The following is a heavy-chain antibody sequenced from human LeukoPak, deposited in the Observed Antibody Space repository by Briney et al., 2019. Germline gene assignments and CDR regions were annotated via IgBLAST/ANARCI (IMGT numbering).Heavy chain of an antibody. CDR3: ARGERAMITFGGVTIPPDY. J-gene: IGHJ4*02. Sequence: PGGSLRLSCAASGFTVSSNYMSWVRQAPGKGLEWVSVIYSGGSTYYADSVKGRFTISRDNSKNTLYLQMNSLRAEDTAVYYCARGERAMITFGGVTIPPDYWGQGTLVTVSS. V-gene: IGHV3-66*01. CDR2: IYSGGST. D-gene: IGHD3-16*01. CDR1: GFTVSSNY.